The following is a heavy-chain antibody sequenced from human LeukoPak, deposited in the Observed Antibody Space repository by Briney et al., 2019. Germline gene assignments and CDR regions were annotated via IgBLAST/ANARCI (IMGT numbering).Heavy chain of an antibody. CDR1: GFTFNTYS. J-gene: IGHJ6*03. CDR2: ISSSDTYI. V-gene: IGHV3-21*01. D-gene: IGHD1-26*01. Sequence: GGSLRLSCAASGFTFNTYSMNWVRQAPGKGLEWVSSISSSDTYIHYADSVKGRFTISRDNAKNSLYLQMNSLRAEDTAVYYCARDPYSGSYGDYYYYYMDVWGKGTTVTISS. CDR3: ARDPYSGSYGDYYYYYMDV.